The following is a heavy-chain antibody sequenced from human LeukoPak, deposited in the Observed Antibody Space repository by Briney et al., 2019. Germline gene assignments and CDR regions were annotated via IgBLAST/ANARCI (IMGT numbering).Heavy chain of an antibody. D-gene: IGHD3-10*01. CDR1: GFTFSSYG. J-gene: IGHJ6*02. CDR3: AKDAELRLLWFGDDYYYGMDV. V-gene: IGHV3-30*18. CDR2: ISYDGSNK. Sequence: GGSLRLSCAASGFTFSSYGMHWVRQAPGKGLEWVAVISYDGSNKYYADSVKGRFTISRDNSKNTLYLQMNSLRAEDTAVYYCAKDAELRLLWFGDDYYYGMDVWGQGTTVTVSS.